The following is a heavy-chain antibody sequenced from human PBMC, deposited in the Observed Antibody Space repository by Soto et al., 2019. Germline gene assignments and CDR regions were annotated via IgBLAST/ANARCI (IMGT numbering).Heavy chain of an antibody. D-gene: IGHD2-2*01. Sequence: GESLKISCKGSGYSFTSYWISWVRQMPGKGMEWMGRIDPSDSYTNDSPAFQGHVTISADKSISTAYLQWSSLKASDTAMYYCARPRGYCSSTSCPVEVWGQGTMVTVSS. CDR3: ARPRGYCSSTSCPVEV. CDR1: GYSFTSYW. V-gene: IGHV5-10-1*01. J-gene: IGHJ3*01. CDR2: IDPSDSYT.